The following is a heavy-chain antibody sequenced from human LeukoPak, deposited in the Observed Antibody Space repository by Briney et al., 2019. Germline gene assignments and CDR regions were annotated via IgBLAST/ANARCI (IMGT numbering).Heavy chain of an antibody. V-gene: IGHV4-59*01. CDR2: IYYSGST. Sequence: PSETLSLTCTVSGGSISSYYWSWIRQPPGKGLEWIGYIYYSGSTNYNPSLKSRVTISVDTSKNQFSLKLSSVTAADTAVYYCARVQRFEKAFDIWGQGTMVTVSS. J-gene: IGHJ3*02. CDR3: ARVQRFEKAFDI. D-gene: IGHD3-16*01. CDR1: GGSISSYY.